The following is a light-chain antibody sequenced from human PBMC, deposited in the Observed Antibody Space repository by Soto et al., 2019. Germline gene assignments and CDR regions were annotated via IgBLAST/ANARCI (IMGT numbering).Light chain of an antibody. CDR2: DVS. Sequence: QSALTQPASVSGSPGQSITISCTGTSSDVGGYNYVSWYQQHPGKTPKLMIYDVSNRPSGVSNRFSGSKSGNTASLTISGLQAEDEADYNCSSYTSSTTPVVFGGGTQLTVL. J-gene: IGLJ2*01. CDR1: SSDVGGYNY. V-gene: IGLV2-14*01. CDR3: SSYTSSTTPVV.